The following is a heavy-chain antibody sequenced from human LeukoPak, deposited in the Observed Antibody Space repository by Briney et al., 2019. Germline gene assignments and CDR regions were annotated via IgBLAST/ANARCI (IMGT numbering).Heavy chain of an antibody. Sequence: PSETLSLTCTVSGGSISSSSYYWGWIRQPPGKGLEWIGSIYYSGSTYYNPSLKSRVTISVDTSKNQFSLKLSSVTAADTAVYYCARGDGKRDICSSTSCYLYNWFDPWGQGTLVTVSS. J-gene: IGHJ5*02. CDR3: ARGDGKRDICSSTSCYLYNWFDP. V-gene: IGHV4-39*01. CDR1: GGSISSSSYY. D-gene: IGHD2-2*01. CDR2: IYYSGST.